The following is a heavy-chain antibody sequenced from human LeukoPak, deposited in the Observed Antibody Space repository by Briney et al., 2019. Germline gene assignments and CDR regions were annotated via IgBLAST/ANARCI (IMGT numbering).Heavy chain of an antibody. CDR2: IYYSGSA. V-gene: IGHV4-28*01. CDR1: GYSISSSNW. J-gene: IGHJ4*02. CDR3: ARTSGYGDYVFDY. Sequence: SETLSLTCAVSGYSISSSNWWGWIRQPPGKGLEWIGYIYYSGSAYYKPSLKSRVTMSVDTSKNQFSLKLSSVTAVDTAVYYCARTSGYGDYVFDYWGQGTLVTVPS. D-gene: IGHD4-17*01.